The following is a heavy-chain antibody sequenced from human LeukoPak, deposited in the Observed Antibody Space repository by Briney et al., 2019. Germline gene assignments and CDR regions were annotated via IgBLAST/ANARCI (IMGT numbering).Heavy chain of an antibody. J-gene: IGHJ4*02. Sequence: SETLSLTCTVSGGSISSGGYYWSWIRQPPGKGLEWVGYIYHSGSTYYNPSLKSRVTISVDRSKNQFSLKLSSVTAADTAVYYCASGSEAIFPYWGQGTLVTVSS. CDR3: ASGSEAIFPY. CDR2: IYHSGST. CDR1: GGSISSGGYY. V-gene: IGHV4-30-2*01.